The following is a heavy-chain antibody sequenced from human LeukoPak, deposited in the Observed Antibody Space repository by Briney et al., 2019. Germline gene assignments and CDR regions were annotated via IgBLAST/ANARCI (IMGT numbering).Heavy chain of an antibody. CDR3: AKSLAASVDWFDP. Sequence: GGSLRLSCAASGFSISSHSMNWVRQAPGKGLEWVSSISSNSKSTYYADSVKGRFTISRDNAKNSLFLQMNSLRAEDTAVYYCAKSLAASVDWFDPWGREPWSPSPQ. CDR2: ISSNSKST. D-gene: IGHD6-6*01. CDR1: GFSISSHS. V-gene: IGHV3-21*01. J-gene: IGHJ5*02.